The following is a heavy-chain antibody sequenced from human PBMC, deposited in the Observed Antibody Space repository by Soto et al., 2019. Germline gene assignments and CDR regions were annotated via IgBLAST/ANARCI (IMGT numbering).Heavy chain of an antibody. D-gene: IGHD5-18*01. V-gene: IGHV3-7*01. CDR3: ATDSREYNYGPDY. CDR2: IKQDGSEK. Sequence: EVQLVESGGGLVQPGGSLRLSCAASGFTFSSYWMSWVRQAPGKGLEWVANIKQDGSEKYYVDTVKGRFTISRDNARNSLYLQITSLRAEDTALYFCATDSREYNYGPDYWGQGTLVTVSS. J-gene: IGHJ4*02. CDR1: GFTFSSYW.